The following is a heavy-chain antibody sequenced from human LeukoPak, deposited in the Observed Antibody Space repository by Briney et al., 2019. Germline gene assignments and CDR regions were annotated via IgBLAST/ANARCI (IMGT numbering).Heavy chain of an antibody. CDR1: GFAFSSYA. V-gene: IGHV3-23*01. J-gene: IGHJ4*02. Sequence: GGSLRLSCAASGFAFSSYAMSWVRQAPGKGLEWVSSISGSGGSTHYADSVKGRFTISRDNSKITLYLQMNSLRVEDTAVYYCAKDSDAVTTCLDSWGQGTLVAVSS. CDR2: ISGSGGST. CDR3: AKDSDAVTTCLDS. D-gene: IGHD4-17*01.